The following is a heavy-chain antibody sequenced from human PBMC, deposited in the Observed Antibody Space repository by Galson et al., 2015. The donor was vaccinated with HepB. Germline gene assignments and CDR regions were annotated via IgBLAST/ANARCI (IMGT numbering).Heavy chain of an antibody. CDR2: ISAYNGNT. D-gene: IGHD1-26*01. CDR3: ARDSEWDWAFDI. V-gene: IGHV1-18*04. Sequence: SCKASGYTFTSYGISWVRQAPGQGLEWMGWISAYNGNTNYAQKLQGRVTMTTDTSTSTAYTELRSLRSDDTAVYYCARDSEWDWAFDIWGQGTMVTVSS. J-gene: IGHJ3*02. CDR1: GYTFTSYG.